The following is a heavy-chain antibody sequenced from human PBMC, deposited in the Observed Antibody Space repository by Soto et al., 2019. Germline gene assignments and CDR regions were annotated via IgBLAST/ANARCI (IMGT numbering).Heavy chain of an antibody. Sequence: EVQLLESGGGLVQPGGSLRLSCAASGFTFSSYAMSWVRQAPGKGLEWVSAISGSGGSTYYADSVKGRFTISRDNSKNTLYLQMNSLRAEDTAVYFCAKGRAVVVVVRGLDYWGQGTLVTVSS. CDR1: GFTFSSYA. J-gene: IGHJ4*02. D-gene: IGHD2-15*01. V-gene: IGHV3-23*01. CDR2: ISGSGGST. CDR3: AKGRAVVVVVRGLDY.